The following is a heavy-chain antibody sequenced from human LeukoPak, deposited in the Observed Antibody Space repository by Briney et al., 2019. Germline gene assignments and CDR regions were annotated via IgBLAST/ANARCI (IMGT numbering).Heavy chain of an antibody. D-gene: IGHD1-26*01. Sequence: SETLCLTCTVSGGSISSYYWSWIRQPPGKGLEWIGYIYYSGSTNYNPSLKSRVTISVDTSKNQFSLKLSSVTAADTAVYYCARDRGEGRERPFDYWGRGTLVTVSS. CDR1: GGSISSYY. J-gene: IGHJ4*02. CDR3: ARDRGEGRERPFDY. V-gene: IGHV4-59*12. CDR2: IYYSGST.